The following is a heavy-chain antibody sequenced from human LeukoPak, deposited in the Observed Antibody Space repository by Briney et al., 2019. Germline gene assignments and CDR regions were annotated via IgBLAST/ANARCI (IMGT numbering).Heavy chain of an antibody. D-gene: IGHD5-18*01. J-gene: IGHJ4*02. CDR2: IFSSGGST. CDR1: GFTFNTYA. V-gene: IGHV3-23*01. CDR3: AKGGYSYGHFDY. Sequence: GGSLRLSCAASGFTFNTYAMSWVRQAPGKGLDWVSVIFSSGGSTYYADSVKGRFTVSRDNSKNTLYLQMNGLRAEDTAVYYCAKGGYSYGHFDYWGQGTLVTVSS.